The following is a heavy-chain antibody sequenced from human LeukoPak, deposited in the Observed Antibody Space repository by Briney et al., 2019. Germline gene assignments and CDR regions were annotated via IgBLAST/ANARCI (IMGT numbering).Heavy chain of an antibody. V-gene: IGHV1-46*01. D-gene: IGHD3-22*01. Sequence: ASVKVSCKASGYTFTSYYMHWVRPAPGQGLEWMGIINPSGGSTSYAQKFQGRVTMTRDMSTSTVYMEMSSLRSEDTAVYYCAREYYYDSSGYRLDAFDIWGQGTMVTVSS. CDR1: GYTFTSYY. CDR2: INPSGGST. CDR3: AREYYYDSSGYRLDAFDI. J-gene: IGHJ3*02.